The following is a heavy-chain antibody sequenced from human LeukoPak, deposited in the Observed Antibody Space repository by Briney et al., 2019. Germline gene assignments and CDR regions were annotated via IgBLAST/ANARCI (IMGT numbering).Heavy chain of an antibody. CDR2: IDPNSGDT. Sequence: ASVKVSCKASGYTFTDYYIHWVRQAPGQGLEWMGWIDPNSGDTNYAQKFQGRVTMTRDTSISTAHMELSRLRSDDTAVYYCARGPISYYDSSGYYYPKGASAFDIWGQGTMVTVSS. D-gene: IGHD3-22*01. V-gene: IGHV1-2*02. J-gene: IGHJ3*02. CDR1: GYTFTDYY. CDR3: ARGPISYYDSSGYYYPKGASAFDI.